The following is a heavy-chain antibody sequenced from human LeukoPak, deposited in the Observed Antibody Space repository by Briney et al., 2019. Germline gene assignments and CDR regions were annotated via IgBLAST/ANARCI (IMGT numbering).Heavy chain of an antibody. J-gene: IGHJ1*01. Sequence: SETPSLTCTVSGGSISSGVNYWSWIRQHPGKGLEWIGYIFYSGSTYYNPSLKSRVSISVDTSKNQFSLKVSSVTAADTAVYYCARVVGTHFQHWGQGTLVTVSS. V-gene: IGHV4-31*03. CDR3: ARVVGTHFQH. CDR1: GGSISSGVNY. CDR2: IFYSGST. D-gene: IGHD1-26*01.